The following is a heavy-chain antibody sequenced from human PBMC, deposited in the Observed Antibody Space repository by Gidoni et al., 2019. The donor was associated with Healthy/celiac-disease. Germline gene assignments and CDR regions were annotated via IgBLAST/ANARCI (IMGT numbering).Heavy chain of an antibody. CDR1: GGSISSYS. CDR3: ARDMTYYDILTGYSPHYFDY. V-gene: IGHV4-59*01. J-gene: IGHJ4*02. Sequence: QVQLQESGPGLVKPSETLSLTCTVPGGSISSYSWSWIRQPPGKGLEWIGYIYYSGSTNYNPSLKSRVTISVDTSKNQFSLKLSSVTAADTAVYYCARDMTYYDILTGYSPHYFDYWGQGTLVTVSS. D-gene: IGHD3-9*01. CDR2: IYYSGST.